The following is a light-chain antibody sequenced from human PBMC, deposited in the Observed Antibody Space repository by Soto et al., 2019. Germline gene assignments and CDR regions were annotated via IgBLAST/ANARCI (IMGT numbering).Light chain of an antibody. J-gene: IGKJ2*01. CDR1: QSVSSN. V-gene: IGKV3-15*01. CDR2: GAS. CDR3: QQYNNWPPMYT. Sequence: EIVMMQSPATPSVSPGERATLSCRASQSVSSNLAWYQQKPGQAPRLLIYGASTRATGIPARFSGSGSGTEFTLTISSLQSEDFAVYYCQQYNNWPPMYTFGQGTKVDIK.